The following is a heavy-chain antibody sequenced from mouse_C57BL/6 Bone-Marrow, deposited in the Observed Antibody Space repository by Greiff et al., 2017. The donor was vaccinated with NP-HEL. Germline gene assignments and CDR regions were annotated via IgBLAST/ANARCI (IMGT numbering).Heavy chain of an antibody. V-gene: IGHV1-72*01. CDR1: GYTFTSYW. Sequence: VQLQQPGAELVKPGASVKLSCTASGYTFTSYWMPWVKQRPGRGLEWIGRIDPNSGGTKYNEKFKSKATLTIDKPTSTAYMQLSSLTSEDSAVYDCARWDYPRWGFDVWGTGTTVTVSS. CDR2: IDPNSGGT. J-gene: IGHJ1*03. CDR3: ARWDYPRWGFDV. D-gene: IGHD2-4*01.